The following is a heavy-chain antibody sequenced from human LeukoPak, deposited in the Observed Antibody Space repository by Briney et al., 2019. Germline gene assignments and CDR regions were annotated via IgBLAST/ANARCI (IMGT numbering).Heavy chain of an antibody. CDR3: ARDYDILTGSFHY. CDR1: GYTFTVYY. Sequence: AASVKVSCKASGYTFTVYYMHWVRQAPGQGLEWLGWINPNSGDTKYAQKFQGRVTMTRDTSISTAFMELSRLRSDDTAVYYCARDYDILTGSFHYWGQGTLVTVSS. V-gene: IGHV1-2*02. CDR2: INPNSGDT. D-gene: IGHD3-9*01. J-gene: IGHJ4*02.